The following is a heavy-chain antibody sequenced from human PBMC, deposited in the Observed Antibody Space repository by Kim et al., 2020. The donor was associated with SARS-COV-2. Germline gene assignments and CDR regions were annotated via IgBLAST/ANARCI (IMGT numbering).Heavy chain of an antibody. CDR3: AKDKGSGSYYYYMDV. Sequence: GRSLRLSCAASGFTFDDYVMHWVRQAPGKGLEWVSGISWNSGSIGYADSVKGRFTISRDNAKNSLYLQMNSLRAEDTALYYCAKDKGSGSYYYYMDVWGKGTTVTV. D-gene: IGHD1-26*01. V-gene: IGHV3-9*01. CDR2: ISWNSGSI. J-gene: IGHJ6*03. CDR1: GFTFDDYV.